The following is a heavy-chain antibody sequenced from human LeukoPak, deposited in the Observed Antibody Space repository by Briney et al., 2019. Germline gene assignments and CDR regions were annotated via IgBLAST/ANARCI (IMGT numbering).Heavy chain of an antibody. J-gene: IGHJ4*02. Sequence: ASVKVSCKASGYTFTGYYMHWVRQSPGQGLEWLGRINPNTGGSNYAQKFQGRITVTSDTSTSTAYMELSRLNSDDTAMYYCATLVSGIGYWGQGTLVTVSS. CDR3: ATLVSGIGY. CDR2: INPNTGGS. CDR1: GYTFTGYY. V-gene: IGHV1-2*06. D-gene: IGHD1-20*01.